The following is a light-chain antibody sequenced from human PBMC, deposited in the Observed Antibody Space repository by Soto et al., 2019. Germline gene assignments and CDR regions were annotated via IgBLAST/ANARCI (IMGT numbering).Light chain of an antibody. J-gene: IGKJ1*01. CDR1: QSISTW. CDR2: DAS. Sequence: DLEMTQSPSTLSASVGDRVTITCRASQSISTWWAWYQQKPGKAPKLLIYDASSLESGVPSRFSGSGSGTEFTLTIRRLQPDDFATYYCQQYNTYSQTFGQGTKVEIK. V-gene: IGKV1-5*01. CDR3: QQYNTYSQT.